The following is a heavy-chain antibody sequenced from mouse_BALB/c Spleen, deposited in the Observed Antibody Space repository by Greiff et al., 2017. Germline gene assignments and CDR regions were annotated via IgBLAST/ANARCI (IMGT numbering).Heavy chain of an antibody. V-gene: IGHV2-9*02. D-gene: IGHD2-1*01. CDR2: IWAGGST. CDR1: GFSLTSYG. CDR3: ARAPYGNYEGVDY. Sequence: QVQLQQSGPGLVAPSQSLSITCTVSGFSLTSYGVHWVRQPPGKGLEWLGVIWAGGSTNYNSALMSRLSISKDNSKSQVFLKMNSLQTDDTAMYYCARAPYGNYEGVDYWGQGTSVTVSS. J-gene: IGHJ4*01.